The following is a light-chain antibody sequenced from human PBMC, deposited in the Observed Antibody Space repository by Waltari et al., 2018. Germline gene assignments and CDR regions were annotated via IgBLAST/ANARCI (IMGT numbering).Light chain of an antibody. V-gene: IGKV2-40*01. CDR1: QSLLHTNVKTY. J-gene: IGKJ4*01. CDR2: GGS. Sequence: DIVVTQTPLSLTVPPGEPASISCRSSQSLLHTNVKTYLHWYLQKAGQSPQLLIYGGSNRVSGVPDRFSGSGSGTDFTLKISKVEAEDVGVYYCVQAIAYPPTFGGGTKVEIK. CDR3: VQAIAYPPT.